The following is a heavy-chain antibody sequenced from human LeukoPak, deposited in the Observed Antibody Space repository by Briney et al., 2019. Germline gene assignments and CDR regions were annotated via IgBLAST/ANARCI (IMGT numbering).Heavy chain of an antibody. CDR1: GGTFSSYA. Sequence: GASVKVSCKASGGTFSSYAISWVRQAPGQGLEWMGGIIPIFGTANYAQKFQGRVTITTDESTSTAYMELSSLRSEDTAVYYCARDEGYGGLVWFDPWGQGTLVTVSS. D-gene: IGHD4-23*01. J-gene: IGHJ5*02. V-gene: IGHV1-69*05. CDR2: IIPIFGTA. CDR3: ARDEGYGGLVWFDP.